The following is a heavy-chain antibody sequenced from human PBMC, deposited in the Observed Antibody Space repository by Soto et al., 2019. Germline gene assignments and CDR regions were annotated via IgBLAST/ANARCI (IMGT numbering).Heavy chain of an antibody. CDR2: MNPNSGNT. V-gene: IGHV1-8*01. CDR3: ARERSAAGTGWFDP. CDR1: GYTFTSYD. Sequence: QVQLVQSGAEVKKPGASVKVSCKASGYTFTSYDINWVRQATGQGLEWMGWMNPNSGNTAYAQKFKGRVTMTRSTSISTAYMELSSLRSEDTAVYYCARERSAAGTGWFDPWGQGTLVTVSS. J-gene: IGHJ5*02. D-gene: IGHD6-13*01.